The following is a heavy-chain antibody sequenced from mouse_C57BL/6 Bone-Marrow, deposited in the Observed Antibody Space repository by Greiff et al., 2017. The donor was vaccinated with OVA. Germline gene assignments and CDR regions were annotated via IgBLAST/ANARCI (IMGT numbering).Heavy chain of an antibody. D-gene: IGHD1-1*01. Sequence: VQLQQSGAELVKPGASVKLSCKASGYTFTSYWMHWVKQRPGQGLEWIGLIHPNSGSSNYNEKFKSKATLTVYKSTSTAYMQLSSLTSEDAAVYYCARNRVDWFAYWGQGTLVTVSA. CDR2: IHPNSGSS. CDR3: ARNRVDWFAY. V-gene: IGHV1-64*01. CDR1: GYTFTSYW. J-gene: IGHJ3*01.